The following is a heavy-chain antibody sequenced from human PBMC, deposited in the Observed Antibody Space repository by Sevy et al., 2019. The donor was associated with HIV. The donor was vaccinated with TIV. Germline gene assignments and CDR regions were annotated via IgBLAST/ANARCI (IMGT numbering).Heavy chain of an antibody. D-gene: IGHD2-2*01. CDR3: ARGYCISTSYNFWSGYCHHDAFDI. J-gene: IGHJ3*02. V-gene: IGHV3-33*01. CDR2: IWYDGSNK. CDR1: GFTFSSYG. Sequence: GGSLRLSCAASGFTFSSYGMHWVRQAPGKGLEWVAVIWYDGSNKYYADSVKGRFTISRDNSKNTLYLQMNSLRAEDTAVYYCARGYCISTSYNFWSGYCHHDAFDIWGQGTMVTVSS.